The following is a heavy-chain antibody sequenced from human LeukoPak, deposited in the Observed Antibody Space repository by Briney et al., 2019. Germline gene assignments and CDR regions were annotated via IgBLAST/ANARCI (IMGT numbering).Heavy chain of an antibody. CDR2: IYYSGTT. V-gene: IGHV4-59*01. CDR1: GGSISSYY. J-gene: IGHJ6*03. D-gene: IGHD6-6*01. CDR3: AREFSSSKIYYYYHMDV. Sequence: SETLSLTCSVSGGSISSYYWNWIRQPPGKGLEWIGYIYYSGTTNYNPSLQSRVTISVDTSKNQFSLKLRPVTAADTAVYYCAREFSSSKIYYYYHMDVWGKGTTVTVSS.